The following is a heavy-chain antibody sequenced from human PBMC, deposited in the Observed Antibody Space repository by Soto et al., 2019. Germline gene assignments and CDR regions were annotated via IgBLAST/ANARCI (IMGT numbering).Heavy chain of an antibody. Sequence: GASVNVSCKASGYTFTSYGISWVRQAPGQGLEWMGWISAYNGNTNYAQKLQGRVTMTTDTSTSTAYMELRSLRSDDTAVYYCARDRCSSTSCHELKNWFDPWGQGTLVTVSS. CDR3: ARDRCSSTSCHELKNWFDP. D-gene: IGHD2-2*01. V-gene: IGHV1-18*01. CDR1: GYTFTSYG. J-gene: IGHJ5*02. CDR2: ISAYNGNT.